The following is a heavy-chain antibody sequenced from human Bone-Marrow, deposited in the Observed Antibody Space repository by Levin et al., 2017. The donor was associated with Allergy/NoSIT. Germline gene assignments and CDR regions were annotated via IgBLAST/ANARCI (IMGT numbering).Heavy chain of an antibody. CDR2: ISSSSSTI. CDR1: GFTFSSYS. CDR3: ARENGGEYQLPRRRYYFDY. Sequence: GESLKISCAASGFTFSSYSMNWVRQAPGKGLEWVSYISSSSSTIYYADSVKGRFTISRDNAKNSLYLQMNSLRDEDTAVYYCARENGGEYQLPRRRYYFDYWGQGTLVTVSS. D-gene: IGHD2-2*01. V-gene: IGHV3-48*02. J-gene: IGHJ4*02.